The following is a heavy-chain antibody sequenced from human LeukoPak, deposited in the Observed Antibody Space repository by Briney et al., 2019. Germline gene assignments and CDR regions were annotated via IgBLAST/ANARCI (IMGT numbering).Heavy chain of an antibody. CDR2: INPNSGGT. CDR3: ARGEGGSYPNSILNYYFDY. V-gene: IGHV1-2*02. Sequence: GASVKVSCKASGYTLTGYYMHWVRQAPGQGLEWMGWINPNSGGTNYAQKFQGRVTMTRDTSISTAYMELSRLRSDDTAVYYCARGEGGSYPNSILNYYFDYWGQGTLVTVSS. J-gene: IGHJ4*02. D-gene: IGHD2-15*01. CDR1: GYTLTGYY.